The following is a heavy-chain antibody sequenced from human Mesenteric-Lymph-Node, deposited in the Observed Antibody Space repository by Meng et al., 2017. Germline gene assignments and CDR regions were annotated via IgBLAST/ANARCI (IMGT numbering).Heavy chain of an antibody. CDR1: GYSISSGYY. CDR2: IYTSGST. D-gene: IGHD3-10*01. CDR3: ARDRGGPDGSSDAFDI. V-gene: IGHV4-61*02. Sequence: LRLSCTVSGYSISSGYYWGWIRQPAGKGLEWIGRIYTSGSTNYNPSLKSRVTISVDTSKNQFSLKLSSVTAADTAVYYCARDRGGPDGSSDAFDIWGQGTTVTVSS. J-gene: IGHJ3*02.